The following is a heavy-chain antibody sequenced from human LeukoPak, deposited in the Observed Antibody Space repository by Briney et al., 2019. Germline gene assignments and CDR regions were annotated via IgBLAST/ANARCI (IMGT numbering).Heavy chain of an antibody. CDR1: GFTFSSYA. D-gene: IGHD3-9*01. Sequence: GGSLRLSCAASGFTFSSYAMSWVRQAPGKGLEWVSAISGSGGSTYYADSVKGRFTISRDNSKNTLYLQMNSLRAEDTAVYYCARDQGSGYFDWLSNTYFDYWGQGTLVTVSS. J-gene: IGHJ4*02. CDR3: ARDQGSGYFDWLSNTYFDY. CDR2: ISGSGGST. V-gene: IGHV3-23*01.